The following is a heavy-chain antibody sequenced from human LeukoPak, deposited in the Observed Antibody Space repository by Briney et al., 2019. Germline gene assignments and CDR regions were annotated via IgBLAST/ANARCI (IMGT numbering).Heavy chain of an antibody. D-gene: IGHD3-16*02. CDR1: GFTVTSNY. V-gene: IGHV3-53*01. Sequence: PGRSLRPSCAASGFTVTSNYISCVRQAPRKGMEWVSITYSVGSTYYADSVKGRFTISRDSSKNTLFLQMNSLRAEHTAAYYCAKSLGVGGYTRYRGFDQWGQGTLVVVSS. J-gene: IGHJ4*02. CDR2: TYSVGST. CDR3: AKSLGVGGYTRYRGFDQ.